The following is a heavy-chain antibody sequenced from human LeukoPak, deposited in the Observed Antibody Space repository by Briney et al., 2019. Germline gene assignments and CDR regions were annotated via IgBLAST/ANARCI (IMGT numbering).Heavy chain of an antibody. Sequence: PSETLSLTCTASGGSISSSSYYWGWIRQPPGKGLEWIGSIYYSGSTYYNPSLKSRVTISVDTSKNQFSLKLSSVTAADTAVYYCARGREWEPKVFDYWGQGTLVTVSS. D-gene: IGHD1-26*01. J-gene: IGHJ4*02. CDR2: IYYSGST. V-gene: IGHV4-39*07. CDR1: GGSISSSSYY. CDR3: ARGREWEPKVFDY.